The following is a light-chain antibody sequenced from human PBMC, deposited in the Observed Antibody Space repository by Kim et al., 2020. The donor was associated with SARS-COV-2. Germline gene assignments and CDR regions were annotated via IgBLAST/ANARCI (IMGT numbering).Light chain of an antibody. J-gene: IGLJ3*02. CDR2: EVS. CDR3: SSYADSNNLV. CDR1: SSDVGAYNY. V-gene: IGLV2-8*01. Sequence: GQSVTISCTGTSSDVGAYNYVSWYQQHPGKAPKLIIYEVSKRPSGVPDRFSGSKSGNTASLTVSGLQAEDEADYYCSSYADSNNLVFGGGTQLTVL.